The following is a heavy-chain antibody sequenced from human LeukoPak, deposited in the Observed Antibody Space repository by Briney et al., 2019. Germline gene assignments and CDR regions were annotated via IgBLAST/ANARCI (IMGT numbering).Heavy chain of an antibody. D-gene: IGHD3-10*01. CDR2: IYHSGST. CDR1: GGSISSGGYS. CDR3: ARVDGSGSYQFDY. Sequence: ASETLSLTCAVSGGSISSGGYSWSWIRQPPGKGLEWIGYIYHSGSTYYNPSLKSRVTISVDRSKNQLSLKLSSVTAAGTAVYYCARVDGSGSYQFDYWGQGTLVTVSS. V-gene: IGHV4-30-2*01. J-gene: IGHJ4*02.